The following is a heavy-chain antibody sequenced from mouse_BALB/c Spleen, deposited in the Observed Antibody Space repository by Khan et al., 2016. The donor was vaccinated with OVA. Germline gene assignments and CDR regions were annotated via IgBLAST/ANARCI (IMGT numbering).Heavy chain of an antibody. CDR1: GYTFTSYG. Sequence: QIQLVQSGPELKKPGETVKISCKAPGYTFTSYGMNWVKQSPGKALKWMGWINTYTGEPTYADDFKGRFAFSLETSASTAYLQINNLKNEDTATYFCARPPYFSYTLDHWGQGTSVTVSS. V-gene: IGHV9-3-1*01. CDR3: ARPPYFSYTLDH. D-gene: IGHD2-10*01. CDR2: INTYTGEP. J-gene: IGHJ4*01.